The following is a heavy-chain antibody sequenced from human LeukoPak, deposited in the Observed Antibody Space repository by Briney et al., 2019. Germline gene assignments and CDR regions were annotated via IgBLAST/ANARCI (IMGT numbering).Heavy chain of an antibody. CDR1: GFIVTSNY. CDR2: IYGGDST. V-gene: IGHV3-66*01. Sequence: PGGSLRLSCAASGFIVTSNYMSWVRQAPGKGLEWVSVIYGGDSTYYADSVKGRFTISRDNSKNTLYLQMNSLRAEDTAVYCCARAQYSYGSGSYERDYWGQGTLVTVSS. CDR3: ARAQYSYGSGSYERDY. D-gene: IGHD3-10*01. J-gene: IGHJ4*02.